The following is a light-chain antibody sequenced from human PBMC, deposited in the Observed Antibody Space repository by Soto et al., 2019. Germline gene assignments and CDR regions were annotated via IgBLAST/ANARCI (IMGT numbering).Light chain of an antibody. Sequence: AIRMTQSPSSLSASTGDRVTITCRARQDISSYLAWYQQKPGKAPELLIFDASTLQSGVPSRFSGSGSGTDFTLTISCLQSEEFANDYCQQYDSSLYTFGQGTKLEIK. CDR2: DAS. J-gene: IGKJ2*01. CDR3: QQYDSSLYT. CDR1: QDISSY. V-gene: IGKV1-8*01.